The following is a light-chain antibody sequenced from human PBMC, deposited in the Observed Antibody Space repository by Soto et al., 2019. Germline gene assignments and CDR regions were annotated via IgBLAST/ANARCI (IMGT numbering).Light chain of an antibody. Sequence: DIQMTQSPSTLSASVGDRVTITCRASQTINDWLAWYQQKPGKAPKLLFYRASNLEGGVPSRFSGGGSGTEFTLTINSLQPDDSATYYCQQYKSYPWTFGQGTKVDIK. CDR2: RAS. J-gene: IGKJ1*01. CDR1: QTINDW. CDR3: QQYKSYPWT. V-gene: IGKV1-5*03.